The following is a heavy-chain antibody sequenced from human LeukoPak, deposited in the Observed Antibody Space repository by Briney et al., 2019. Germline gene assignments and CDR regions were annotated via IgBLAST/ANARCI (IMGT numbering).Heavy chain of an antibody. CDR3: VRHYYDSSGWSFDM. D-gene: IGHD3-22*01. J-gene: IGHJ3*02. Sequence: GRSLRLSCAASGFSFSTYAMHWVRQAPGKGLEWVADIKHDGSETYHVDFVKGRFTISRDNAESSLYLQMNSLRAEDTALYYCVRHYYDSSGWSFDMWGQGTMVTVSP. V-gene: IGHV3-7*01. CDR1: GFSFSTYA. CDR2: IKHDGSET.